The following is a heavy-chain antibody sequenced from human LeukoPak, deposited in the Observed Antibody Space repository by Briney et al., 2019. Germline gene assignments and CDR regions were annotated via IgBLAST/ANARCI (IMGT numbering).Heavy chain of an antibody. CDR1: GFTFSKAW. V-gene: IGHV3-15*01. Sequence: GGSLRLSCAASGFTFSKAWMSWVRQAPGKGLEWVGRIKSKTDGGTIDYAAPVKGRSTISRDDSKNMVYLLMNNLKTEDTAVYYCTTSYYDSSGFRAWGQGTLVTVSS. CDR2: IKSKTDGGTI. J-gene: IGHJ4*02. D-gene: IGHD3-22*01. CDR3: TTSYYDSSGFRA.